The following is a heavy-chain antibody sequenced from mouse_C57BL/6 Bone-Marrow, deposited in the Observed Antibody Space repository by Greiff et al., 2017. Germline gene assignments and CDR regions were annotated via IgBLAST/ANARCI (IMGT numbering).Heavy chain of an antibody. J-gene: IGHJ3*01. CDR2: IDPSDSYT. CDR1: GYTFTSYW. CDR3: ARAGGAY. Sequence: QVQLQQPGAELVMPGASVTLSCTASGYTFTSYWMHWVKQRPGQGLEWIGEIDPSDSYTNYNQNFKGRSTLTVDKSSSPVYLQLSRLTSEDSAVYYCARAGGAYWGRGTVVTVSA. V-gene: IGHV1-69*01.